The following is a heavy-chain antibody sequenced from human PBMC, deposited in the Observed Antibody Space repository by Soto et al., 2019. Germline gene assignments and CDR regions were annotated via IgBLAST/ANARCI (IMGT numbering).Heavy chain of an antibody. J-gene: IGHJ5*02. CDR3: ARLGGYYHSLDT. Sequence: SETLSLTCTVPGGSINNYYWTWIRQRPRMGLEWIGYVYYTGTTSYSPSLKSRVTISIDGSKNQISLKLSSVTAGDTAFYYCARLGGYYHSLDTWGQGTLVTVSS. CDR2: VYYTGTT. V-gene: IGHV4-59*08. CDR1: GGSINNYY. D-gene: IGHD3-22*01.